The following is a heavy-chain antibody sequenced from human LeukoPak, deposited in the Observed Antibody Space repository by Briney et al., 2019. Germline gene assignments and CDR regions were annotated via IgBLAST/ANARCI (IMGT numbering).Heavy chain of an antibody. CDR3: ARGTMVRGNYYFDY. CDR2: IYTSGST. Sequence: SETLSLTCTVSSGSISNYYWSWIRQPAGKGLEWIGRIYTSGSTTYNPSLKSRVTISVDTSKNQFSLKLSSVTAADTAVYYCARGTMVRGNYYFDYWGQGTLVTVSS. CDR1: SGSISNYY. D-gene: IGHD3-10*01. J-gene: IGHJ4*02. V-gene: IGHV4-4*07.